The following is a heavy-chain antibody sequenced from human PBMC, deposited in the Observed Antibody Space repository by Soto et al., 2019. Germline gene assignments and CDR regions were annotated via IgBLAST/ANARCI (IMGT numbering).Heavy chain of an antibody. Sequence: ASVKVSCKASGYTFTSYGISWVRQAPGQGLEWMGWSSAYNGNTNYAQRLQGRVTMTTDTSTSTAYMELRSLRSDDTAVYYCARVPYLDFWGGYYDYWGQGTLVTVSS. V-gene: IGHV1-18*01. D-gene: IGHD3-3*01. J-gene: IGHJ4*02. CDR1: GYTFTSYG. CDR3: ARVPYLDFWGGYYDY. CDR2: SSAYNGNT.